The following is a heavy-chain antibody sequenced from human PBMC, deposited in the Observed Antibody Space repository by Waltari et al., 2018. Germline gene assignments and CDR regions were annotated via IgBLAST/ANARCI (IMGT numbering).Heavy chain of an antibody. Sequence: QVQLQESGPGLVKPSETLSLTCTVSGYSTSSGHYWGWIRHPPGTGLEWIGSIDHSGSTYYNPSLKSRVTISVDTSKNQFSLKLSSVTAADTAVYYCARDQTRPGGGLDYWGQGTLVTVSS. CDR1: GYSTSSGHY. CDR2: IDHSGST. D-gene: IGHD3-10*01. J-gene: IGHJ4*02. V-gene: IGHV4-38-2*02. CDR3: ARDQTRPGGGLDY.